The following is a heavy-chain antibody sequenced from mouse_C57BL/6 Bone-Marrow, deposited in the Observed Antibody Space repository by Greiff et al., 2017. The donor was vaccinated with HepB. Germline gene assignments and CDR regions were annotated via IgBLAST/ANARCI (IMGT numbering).Heavy chain of an antibody. Sequence: QVQLKESGPGLVAPSQSLSITCTVSGFSLTSYGVDWVRQSPGKGLEWLGVIWGVGSTNYNSALKSRLSISKDNSKSQVFLKMNRLQTDDTAMYYWAREGGETAQASYYAMDYWGQGTSVTVSS. CDR3: AREGGETAQASYYAMDY. V-gene: IGHV2-6*01. J-gene: IGHJ4*01. CDR1: GFSLTSYG. D-gene: IGHD3-2*02. CDR2: IWGVGST.